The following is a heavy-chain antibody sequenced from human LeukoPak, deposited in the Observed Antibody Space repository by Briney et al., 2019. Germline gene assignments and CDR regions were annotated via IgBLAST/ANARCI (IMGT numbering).Heavy chain of an antibody. CDR1: GFTFSSYG. CDR3: ARDGHCTNGVSYTIDY. J-gene: IGHJ4*02. CDR2: IWYDGSNK. D-gene: IGHD2-8*01. Sequence: PGGSLRLSCAASGFTFSSYGMHWVRQAPGKGLEWVAVIWYDGSNKYYADSVKGRFTISRDNSKNTLYLQMNSLRAEDTAVYYCARDGHCTNGVSYTIDYWGQGTLVTVSS. V-gene: IGHV3-33*01.